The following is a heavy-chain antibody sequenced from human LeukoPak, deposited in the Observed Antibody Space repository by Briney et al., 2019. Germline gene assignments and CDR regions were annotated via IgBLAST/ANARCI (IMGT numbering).Heavy chain of an antibody. CDR2: ISGTSRTI. D-gene: IGHD2-15*01. V-gene: IGHV3-48*02. J-gene: IGHJ4*02. CDR1: GFPFSSYS. Sequence: GGSLRLSCAASGFPFSSYSMNWVRQAPGEGLEWVSYISGTSRTIHYADSVKGRFTISRDNAKHSLSLQMNSLRDEDTAADYCARADRGGADNFDYWGQGTLVTVSS. CDR3: ARADRGGADNFDY.